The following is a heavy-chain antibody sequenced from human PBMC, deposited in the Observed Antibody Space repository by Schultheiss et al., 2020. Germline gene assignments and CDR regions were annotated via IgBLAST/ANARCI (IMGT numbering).Heavy chain of an antibody. V-gene: IGHV1-2*02. CDR1: GYTFTSYY. Sequence: ASVKVSCKASGYTFTSYYMHWVRQAPGQGLEWMGWINPNSGNTGYAQKFQVRVTMTRDTSISTAYMELSRLRSDDTAVYYCARVTYYDFWSDYGVDVWGQGTTVTVSS. CDR3: ARVTYYDFWSDYGVDV. CDR2: INPNSGNT. D-gene: IGHD3-3*01. J-gene: IGHJ6*02.